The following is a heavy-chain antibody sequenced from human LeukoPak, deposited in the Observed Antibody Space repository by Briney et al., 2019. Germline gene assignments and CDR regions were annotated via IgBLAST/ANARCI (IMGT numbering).Heavy chain of an antibody. CDR3: AHHLYDSSGYYP. CDR1: GFSLSTSGVG. CDR2: IYWNDDK. J-gene: IGHJ5*02. Sequence: SGPTLVKPTQTLTLTCTLSGFSLSTSGVGVGWIRQPPGKALEWLALIYWNDDKRYSPSLKSRPTITKDTSKNQVVLTMTNMDPVDTATYYCAHHLYDSSGYYPMGQGTLVTVSS. D-gene: IGHD3-22*01. V-gene: IGHV2-5*01.